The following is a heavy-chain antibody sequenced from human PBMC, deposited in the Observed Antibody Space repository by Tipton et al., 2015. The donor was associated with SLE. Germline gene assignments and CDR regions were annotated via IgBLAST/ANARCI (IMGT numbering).Heavy chain of an antibody. V-gene: IGHV4-34*01. J-gene: IGHJ4*02. Sequence: LRLSCAVYGGSFSDYYWSWIRQPPGKGLEWIGEINHSGSTNYNPSLKSRVTISVDTSKNQFSLKLSSVTAADTAVYYCARSSWREAGEVDYWGQGTLVTVSS. CDR1: GGSFSDYY. CDR3: ARSSWREAGEVDY. D-gene: IGHD6-19*01. CDR2: INHSGST.